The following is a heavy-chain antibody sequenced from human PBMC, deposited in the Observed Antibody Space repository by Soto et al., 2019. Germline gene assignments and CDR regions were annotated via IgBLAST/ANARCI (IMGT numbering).Heavy chain of an antibody. J-gene: IGHJ3*02. Sequence: QVQLVESGGGVVQPGRSLRLSCAASGFTFSSYGMHWVRQAPGKGLEWVAVISYDGSNKYYADSVKGRFTISRDNSKNTLYLQMNSLSAEDTAVYYCAKDSRGHDAFDIWGQGTMVTVSS. D-gene: IGHD3-16*01. CDR3: AKDSRGHDAFDI. V-gene: IGHV3-30*18. CDR2: ISYDGSNK. CDR1: GFTFSSYG.